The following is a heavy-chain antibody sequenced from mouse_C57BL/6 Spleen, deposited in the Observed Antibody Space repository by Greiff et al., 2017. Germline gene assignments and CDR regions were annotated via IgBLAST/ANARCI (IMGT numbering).Heavy chain of an antibody. Sequence: QVQLKQSGAELARPGASVKLSCKASGYTFTSYGISWVKQRTGQGLEWIGEIYPRSGNTYYNEKFKGKATLTADKSSSTAYMELRSLTSEDSAVYFCASPPSGTRFAYWGQGTLVTVSA. CDR2: IYPRSGNT. D-gene: IGHD4-1*01. CDR1: GYTFTSYG. J-gene: IGHJ3*01. V-gene: IGHV1-81*01. CDR3: ASPPSGTRFAY.